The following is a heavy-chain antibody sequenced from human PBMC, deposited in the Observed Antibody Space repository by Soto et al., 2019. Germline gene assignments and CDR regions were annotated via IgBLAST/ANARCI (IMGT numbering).Heavy chain of an antibody. CDR3: ARDSHCSGGSCYKYYYYGMDV. J-gene: IGHJ6*02. V-gene: IGHV1-18*01. CDR1: GYTFTSYG. D-gene: IGHD2-15*01. CDR2: ISAYNGNT. Sequence: QVQLVQSGAEVKKPGASVKVSCKASGYTFTSYGISWVRQAPGQGLEWMGWISAYNGNTNYAQKRQGRVTMTTDTSTSTAYMELRSLRSDDTAVYYCARDSHCSGGSCYKYYYYGMDVWGQGTTVTVSS.